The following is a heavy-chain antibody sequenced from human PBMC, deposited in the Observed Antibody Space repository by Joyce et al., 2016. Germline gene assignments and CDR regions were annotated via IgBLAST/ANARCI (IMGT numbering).Heavy chain of an antibody. V-gene: IGHV3-49*05. J-gene: IGHJ5*02. Sequence: EVQLVESGGGLVKPGRPLRLSCTSSGFIFGDYAMNWFRQAPGKGLEWGGFIRSKAYGGTTDYAASVKGRFTISRDDSKSIAYLQMNSLKTEDTAVYYCTRIGDCSGGSCYEGWFDPWGQGTLVTVSS. CDR3: TRIGDCSGGSCYEGWFDP. D-gene: IGHD2-15*01. CDR2: IRSKAYGGTT. CDR1: GFIFGDYA.